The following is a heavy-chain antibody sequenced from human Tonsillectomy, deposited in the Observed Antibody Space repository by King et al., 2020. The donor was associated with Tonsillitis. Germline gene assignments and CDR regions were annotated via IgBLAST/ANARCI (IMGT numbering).Heavy chain of an antibody. D-gene: IGHD3-22*01. J-gene: IGHJ3*02. V-gene: IGHV3-21*01. Sequence: QLVQSGGGLVKPGGSLRLSCATSGFTFSNYDMNWVRQAPGKGLEWVSSIRSSSSYIYYADSVKGRFTNSRDNAKNSLSLQMNSLRAEDTAVYYCAKDKGAGHYDSGRGAFDIWGQGTMVAVSS. CDR2: IRSSSSYI. CDR3: AKDKGAGHYDSGRGAFDI. CDR1: GFTFSNYD.